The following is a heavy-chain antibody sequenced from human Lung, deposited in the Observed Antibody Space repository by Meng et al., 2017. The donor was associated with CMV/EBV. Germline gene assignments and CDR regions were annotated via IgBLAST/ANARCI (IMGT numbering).Heavy chain of an antibody. CDR2: INGGNGKT. D-gene: IGHD5/OR15-5a*01. V-gene: IGHV1-3*03. CDR1: GYTFTSYS. Sequence: ASVKVSCKAFGYTFTSYSIQWVRQAPGQRFQWMGWINGGNGKTRYSEEFQGRVILTRDTSASTVYMEVRSLTSEDMAVYYCARGTSVYDSVCFDSWGQGTQVTVSS. CDR3: ARGTSVYDSVCFDS. J-gene: IGHJ4*02.